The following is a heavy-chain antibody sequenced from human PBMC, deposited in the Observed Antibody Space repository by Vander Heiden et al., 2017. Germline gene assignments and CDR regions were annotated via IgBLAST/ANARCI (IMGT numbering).Heavy chain of an antibody. D-gene: IGHD5-12*01. CDR2: INFDSGGT. CDR1: GDTFTGYH. J-gene: IGHJ4*02. V-gene: IGHV1-2*02. Sequence: QVQLAQPGPEVKNPGPPVRVTCNASGDTFTGYHVHWVRQAPGQGLEWMAWINFDSGGTNSAQNFQGRVTVTRDTSISTAYMELSSLTSADTAVYYCAREAVARVDYWGQGTLVTVSS. CDR3: AREAVARVDY.